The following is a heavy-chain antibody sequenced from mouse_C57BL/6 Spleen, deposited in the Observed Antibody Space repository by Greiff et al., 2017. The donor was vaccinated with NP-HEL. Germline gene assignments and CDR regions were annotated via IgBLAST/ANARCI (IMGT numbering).Heavy chain of an antibody. J-gene: IGHJ4*01. CDR2: IWSGGST. CDR1: GFSLTSYG. D-gene: IGHD3-3*01. Sequence: QVQLKESGPGLVQPSQSLSITCTVSGFSLTSYGVHWVRQSPGKGLEWLGVIWSGGSTDYNAAFISRLSISKDNSKSQVFFKMNSLQADDTAIYYCARKGGTQGNYYAMDYWGQGTSVTVSS. CDR3: ARKGGTQGNYYAMDY. V-gene: IGHV2-2*01.